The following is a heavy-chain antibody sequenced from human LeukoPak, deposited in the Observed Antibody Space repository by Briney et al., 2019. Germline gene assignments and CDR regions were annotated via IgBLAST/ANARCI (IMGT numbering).Heavy chain of an antibody. CDR1: GDTFTGYY. V-gene: IGHV1-2*02. Sequence: GASVKVSCKASGDTFTGYYMNWVRQAPGQGLEWMGWINPNSGGTNYAQKFQGRVTMTRDTSISTAYMELSRLRSDDTAVYYCARVGGLLWFGDSHWFDPWGQGTLVTVSS. D-gene: IGHD3-10*01. CDR2: INPNSGGT. CDR3: ARVGGLLWFGDSHWFDP. J-gene: IGHJ5*02.